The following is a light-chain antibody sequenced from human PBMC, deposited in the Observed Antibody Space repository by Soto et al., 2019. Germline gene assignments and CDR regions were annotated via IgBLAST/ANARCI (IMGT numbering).Light chain of an antibody. CDR2: SYN. V-gene: IGLV1-44*01. J-gene: IGLJ1*01. Sequence: QSVLTQPPSASGTPGQRVTISCSGSSSNIGSNTVNWYQQLPGTAPKLLIYSYNQRPSGVPDRFSDSKSGTSASLAISGLQSEDEADYYCAAWDASLSGYVVGTGTKLTVL. CDR3: AAWDASLSGYV. CDR1: SSNIGSNT.